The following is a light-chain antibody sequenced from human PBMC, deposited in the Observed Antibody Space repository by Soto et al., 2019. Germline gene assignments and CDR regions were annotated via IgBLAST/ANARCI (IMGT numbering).Light chain of an antibody. V-gene: IGKV3-11*01. J-gene: IGKJ5*01. Sequence: EIVLTQSPGTLSLSPGKRATLSCRASQSVSNFLAWYQQKPGQAPRLPIYDTSNRATGIPARFSGSGSGTDFTLTINNLDPEDFAVYYCQQRSNWPITFGQGTRLEIK. CDR3: QQRSNWPIT. CDR2: DTS. CDR1: QSVSNF.